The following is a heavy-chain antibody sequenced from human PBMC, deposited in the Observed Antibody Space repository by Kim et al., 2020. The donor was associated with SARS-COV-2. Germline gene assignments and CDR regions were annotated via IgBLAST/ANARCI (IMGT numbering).Heavy chain of an antibody. D-gene: IGHD6-19*01. CDR2: ISYDGSNK. J-gene: IGHJ4*02. V-gene: IGHV3-33*05. CDR3: ARDSLAVAGTLDY. CDR1: GFTFSSYG. Sequence: LSLTCAASGFTFSSYGMHWVRQAPGKGLEWVAVISYDGSNKYYADSVKGRFTISRDNSKNTLYLQMNSLRAEDTAVYYCARDSLAVAGTLDYWGQGTLVTVSS.